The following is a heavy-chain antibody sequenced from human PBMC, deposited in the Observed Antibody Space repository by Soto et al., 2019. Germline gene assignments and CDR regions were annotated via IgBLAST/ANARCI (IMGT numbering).Heavy chain of an antibody. CDR1: GFTFSSYS. Sequence: GGSLRLSCAASGFTFSSYSMNWVRQAPGKGLEWVSYISSSSSTIYYADSVKGRFTISRDNAKNSLYLQMNSLRAEDTAVYYCARGAGTNYYYYMDVWGKGTTVTVSS. CDR3: ARGAGTNYYYYMDV. V-gene: IGHV3-48*01. D-gene: IGHD6-19*01. CDR2: ISSSSSTI. J-gene: IGHJ6*03.